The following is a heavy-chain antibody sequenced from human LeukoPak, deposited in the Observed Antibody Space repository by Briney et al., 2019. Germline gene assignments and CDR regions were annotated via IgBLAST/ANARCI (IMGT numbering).Heavy chain of an antibody. CDR3: AKTIASSSSTNYFDY. J-gene: IGHJ4*02. V-gene: IGHV3-23*01. Sequence: GGSLRLSCAASGFTFSSYAMSWVRQAPGKGLEWVSAISGSGGSTYYADSVKGRFTISRDNSKNTLYLQMNSLRAEDTAVYYFAKTIASSSSTNYFDYWGQGTLVTVSS. D-gene: IGHD6-13*01. CDR2: ISGSGGST. CDR1: GFTFSSYA.